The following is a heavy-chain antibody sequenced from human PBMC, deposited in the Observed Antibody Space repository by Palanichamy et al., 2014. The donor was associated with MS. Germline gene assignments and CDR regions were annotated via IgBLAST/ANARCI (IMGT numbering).Heavy chain of an antibody. V-gene: IGHV4-59*01. D-gene: IGHD1-26*01. CDR3: AKAARWELPYADAFDI. CDR1: GGSISSYY. J-gene: IGHJ3*02. Sequence: QVQLQESGPGLVKPSETLSLTCTVSGGSISSYYWSWIRQPPGKGLEWIGYIYNSGSTNYSPSLKSRVTISVDTSKNQFSPKVSSVTAADTAIYYCAKAARWELPYADAFDIWGQGTMVTVSS. CDR2: IYNSGST.